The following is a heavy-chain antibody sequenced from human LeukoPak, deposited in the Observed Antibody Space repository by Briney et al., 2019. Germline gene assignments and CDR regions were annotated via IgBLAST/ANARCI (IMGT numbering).Heavy chain of an antibody. Sequence: SETLSLTCAVYGGSFSGYYCSWIRQPPGKGLEWIGEIDHSGSTNYNPSLKSRVTISVDTSKNQFSLKLSSVTAADTAVYYCASLYCSGGSCFDYWGQGTLVTVSS. J-gene: IGHJ4*02. V-gene: IGHV4-34*01. CDR1: GGSFSGYY. CDR2: IDHSGST. CDR3: ASLYCSGGSCFDY. D-gene: IGHD2-15*01.